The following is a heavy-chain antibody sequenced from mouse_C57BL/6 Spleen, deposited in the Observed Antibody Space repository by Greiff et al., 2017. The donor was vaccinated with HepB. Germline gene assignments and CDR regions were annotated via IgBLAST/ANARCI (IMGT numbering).Heavy chain of an antibody. CDR1: GYTFTSYW. Sequence: QVQLKQPGAELVKPGASVMMSCKASGYTFTSYWITWVKQRPGQGLEWIGDIYPGSGSTNYNEKFKSKATLTVDTSSSTAYMQLSSLTSEDSAVYYCARIYYGPLDYWGQGTTLTVSS. D-gene: IGHD2-1*01. CDR2: IYPGSGST. V-gene: IGHV1-55*01. J-gene: IGHJ2*01. CDR3: ARIYYGPLDY.